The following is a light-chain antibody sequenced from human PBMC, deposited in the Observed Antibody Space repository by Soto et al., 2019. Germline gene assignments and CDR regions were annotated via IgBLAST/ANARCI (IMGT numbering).Light chain of an antibody. CDR3: SSYAGSNLWV. CDR2: EVS. Sequence: QSALTQSPSASGAPGQSVTISCTGTSSDVGNYKYVSWYQQLPGKAPKLMIYEVSKRPSGVPDRFSGSKSGNTAALTVSGLQVEDEADYYCSSYAGSNLWVFGGGTKLTVL. J-gene: IGLJ3*02. CDR1: SSDVGNYKY. V-gene: IGLV2-8*01.